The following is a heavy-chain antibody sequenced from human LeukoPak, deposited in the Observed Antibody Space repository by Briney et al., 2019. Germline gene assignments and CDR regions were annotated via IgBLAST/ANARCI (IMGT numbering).Heavy chain of an antibody. Sequence: GGSLRLSCAASVLTFSSYAMSWLRPAPGKGLEWVSTVGANGVGPYYTDSVKGRFTISRDNSKNTLYLQMNSLRAEDTGVYHSARDAGHWYSDYWGQGTLVTVSS. J-gene: IGHJ4*02. CDR1: VLTFSSYA. V-gene: IGHV3-23*01. CDR3: ARDAGHWYSDY. D-gene: IGHD2-15*01. CDR2: VGANGVGP.